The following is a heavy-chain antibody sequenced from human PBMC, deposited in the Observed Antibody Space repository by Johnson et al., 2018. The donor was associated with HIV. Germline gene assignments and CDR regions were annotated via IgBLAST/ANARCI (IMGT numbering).Heavy chain of an antibody. CDR2: ISFDGNLK. V-gene: IGHV3-33*08. J-gene: IGHJ3*02. D-gene: IGHD1-26*01. CDR1: GLSFSNFG. CDR3: ARSRERGDALDI. Sequence: QVQLVESGGGVVQPGKSLTLSCVGSGLSFSNFGIHWVRQAPGKGPEWVAVISFDGNLKKYADSVKGRFTISRDNAKKSLYLQMNSLRAGDTAVYYCARSRERGDALDIWGQGTMVTVSS.